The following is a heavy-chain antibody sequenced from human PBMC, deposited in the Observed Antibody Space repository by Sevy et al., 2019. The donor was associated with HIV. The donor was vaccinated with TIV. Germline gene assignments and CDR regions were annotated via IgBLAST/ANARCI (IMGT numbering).Heavy chain of an antibody. Sequence: GGSLRLSCTASGFTFSSYDMNWVRPAPGKGLEWVSKISSSGSSIHYADSVKGRFTISRDNAKNSLNLQMNSLRAEDTAVYYCTRNGGAFDNGFDPWGQGTLVTVSS. CDR1: GFTFSSYD. D-gene: IGHD2-8*01. CDR3: TRNGGAFDNGFDP. V-gene: IGHV3-48*03. CDR2: ISSSGSSI. J-gene: IGHJ5*02.